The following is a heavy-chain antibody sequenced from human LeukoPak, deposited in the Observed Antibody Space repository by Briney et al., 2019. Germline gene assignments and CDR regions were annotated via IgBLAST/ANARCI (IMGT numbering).Heavy chain of an antibody. Sequence: SVKVSCKASGGTFTSYAISWVRQAPGQGLEWMGGIIPIFGTANYAQKFQGRVTITADESTSTAYMELSSLRSEDTAVYYCARDKRDPSYYYYGMDVWGKGTTVTVSS. J-gene: IGHJ6*04. CDR1: GGTFTSYA. V-gene: IGHV1-69*13. CDR3: ARDKRDPSYYYYGMDV. CDR2: IIPIFGTA.